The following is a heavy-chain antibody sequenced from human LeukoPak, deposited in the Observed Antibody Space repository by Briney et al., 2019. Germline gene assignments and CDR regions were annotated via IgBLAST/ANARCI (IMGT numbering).Heavy chain of an antibody. CDR1: GGSISSSSYY. CDR2: IYYSGST. CDR3: ARHARRFVY. J-gene: IGHJ4*02. Sequence: PSETLSLTCTVSGGSISSSSYYWGWIRQPPGKGLEWIGSIYYSGSTYYNPSLKSRVTISVDTSKNQFSLKLSSVTAADMAVYYCARHARRFVYWGQGTLVTVSS. V-gene: IGHV4-39*01.